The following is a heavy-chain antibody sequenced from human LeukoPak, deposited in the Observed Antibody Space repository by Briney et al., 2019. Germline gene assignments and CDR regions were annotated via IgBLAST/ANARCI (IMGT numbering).Heavy chain of an antibody. Sequence: GGSLRLSCAASGFTLNNYWMDWVRQAPGKGLVWVSRINVDGSSISYADSVKGRFTISRDNARNTLYLQMNSLRAEDTAVYYCTRIKSDLTYFDYWGQGTLVTASS. D-gene: IGHD3-9*01. CDR2: INVDGSSI. CDR1: GFTLNNYW. V-gene: IGHV3-74*01. J-gene: IGHJ4*02. CDR3: TRIKSDLTYFDY.